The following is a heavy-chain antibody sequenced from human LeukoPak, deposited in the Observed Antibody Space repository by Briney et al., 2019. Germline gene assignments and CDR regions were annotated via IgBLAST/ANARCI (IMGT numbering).Heavy chain of an antibody. V-gene: IGHV1-69*04. CDR3: ARDIVATIHAWFDP. D-gene: IGHD5-12*01. CDR2: IITIFGIA. CDR1: GGTFSGYA. J-gene: IGHJ5*02. Sequence: SVTVSCKASGGTFSGYAISRVRQAPGQGLEWMGRIITIFGIANYAQKFQGRVTITADKSTSTAYMELSSLRSEDTAVYYCARDIVATIHAWFDPWGQGTLVTVSS.